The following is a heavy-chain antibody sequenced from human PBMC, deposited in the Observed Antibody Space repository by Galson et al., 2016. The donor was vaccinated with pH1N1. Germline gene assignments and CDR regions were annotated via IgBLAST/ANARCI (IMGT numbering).Heavy chain of an antibody. Sequence: SVKVSCKASGYTFINYGIAWVRQAPGQGPEWMGWISAYDGHTDYAQNFQDRVAMTIDTSTSTANMELRSLRSDDTAVYYCARDRGVFDIWGQGTRVTVSS. CDR2: ISAYDGHT. D-gene: IGHD3-10*01. V-gene: IGHV1-18*01. CDR3: ARDRGVFDI. J-gene: IGHJ3*02. CDR1: GYTFINYG.